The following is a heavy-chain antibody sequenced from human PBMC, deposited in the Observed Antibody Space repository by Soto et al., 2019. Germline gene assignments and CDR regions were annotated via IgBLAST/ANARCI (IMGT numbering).Heavy chain of an antibody. Sequence: ASVKVSCKASGYTFTVYYMHWVRQAPGQGLEWMGWINPNSGGTNYAQKFQGWVTMTRDTSISTAYMELSRLRSDDTAVYYCARGYIVLVPAAMSPYGMDVWGQGTTVTVS. CDR2: INPNSGGT. CDR3: ARGYIVLVPAAMSPYGMDV. CDR1: GYTFTVYY. J-gene: IGHJ6*02. V-gene: IGHV1-2*04. D-gene: IGHD2-2*01.